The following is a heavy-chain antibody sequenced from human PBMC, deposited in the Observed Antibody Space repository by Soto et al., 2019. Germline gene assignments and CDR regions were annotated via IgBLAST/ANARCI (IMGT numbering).Heavy chain of an antibody. D-gene: IGHD3-3*01. CDR3: AWNYDFWSGYMLNWFDP. CDR2: ISAYNGNT. J-gene: IGHJ5*02. Sequence: ASVKVSCKASGYTFTSYGISWVRQAPGQGLEWMGWISAYNGNTNYAQKLQGRVTMTTDTSTSTAYMELRSLRSDDTAVYYCAWNYDFWSGYMLNWFDPWGQGTLVTVSS. CDR1: GYTFTSYG. V-gene: IGHV1-18*01.